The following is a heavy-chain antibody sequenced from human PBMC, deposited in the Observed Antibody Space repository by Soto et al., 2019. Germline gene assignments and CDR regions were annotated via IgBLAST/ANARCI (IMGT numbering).Heavy chain of an antibody. V-gene: IGHV1-18*01. D-gene: IGHD6-19*01. Sequence: ASVKVSCKASGYTFTSYGISWVRQAPGQGLEWMGWISAYNGNTNYAQKLQGRVTMTTDTSTSTAYMELRSLRSDDTAVYYCAGDRLAREDDAFDIWGQGTMVTVSS. CDR3: AGDRLAREDDAFDI. CDR2: ISAYNGNT. CDR1: GYTFTSYG. J-gene: IGHJ3*02.